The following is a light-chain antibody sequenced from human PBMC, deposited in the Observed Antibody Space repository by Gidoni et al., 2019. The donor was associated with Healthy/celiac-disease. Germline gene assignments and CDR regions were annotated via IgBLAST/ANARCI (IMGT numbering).Light chain of an antibody. CDR2: QDS. Sequence: SYELTQPPPSPVPPGQTASITCSGDKLWDKYACWYQQKPGQSPVLVIYQDSNRPSGIPERFSGSNSGNTATLTISGTQSMNETDYYCQAWDSSTAVFGGGTKLTVL. V-gene: IGLV3-1*01. CDR1: KLWDKY. CDR3: QAWDSSTAV. J-gene: IGLJ2*01.